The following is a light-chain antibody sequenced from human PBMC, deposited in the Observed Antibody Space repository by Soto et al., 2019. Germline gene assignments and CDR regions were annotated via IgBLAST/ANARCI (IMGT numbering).Light chain of an antibody. CDR2: YAS. Sequence: EIVLTQSPGTLSLSPGERATLSCRASQSISSSYLAWYQQKPGQAPRLLIYYASRRAAGISDRFSGSGSGTGFTLTIIRLEPEDFAVYHCQHYGTSPPTTFGQGPNLEIK. V-gene: IGKV3-20*01. J-gene: IGKJ2*01. CDR1: QSISSSY. CDR3: QHYGTSPPTT.